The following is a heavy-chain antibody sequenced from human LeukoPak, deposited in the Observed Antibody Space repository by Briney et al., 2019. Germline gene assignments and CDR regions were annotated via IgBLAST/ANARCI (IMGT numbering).Heavy chain of an antibody. CDR2: ISTYNGNT. Sequence: ASVKVSYKASGYIFTRYGISWVRQAPGQGLEWMGWISTYNGNTKYAQKVQGRVTLTTDTSTSTAYMELRSLRGDDTAIYYCARGRSAADDFDYWGQGTLVTVSS. J-gene: IGHJ4*02. CDR3: ARGRSAADDFDY. V-gene: IGHV1-18*01. CDR1: GYIFTRYG. D-gene: IGHD6-13*01.